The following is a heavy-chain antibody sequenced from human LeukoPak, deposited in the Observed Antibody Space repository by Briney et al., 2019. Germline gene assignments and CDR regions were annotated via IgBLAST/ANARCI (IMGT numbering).Heavy chain of an antibody. CDR1: GFTFSSYA. CDR3: AKDIGFADYGDYFDY. D-gene: IGHD4-17*01. CDR2: ISGSGGST. V-gene: IGHV3-23*01. Sequence: PGGSLRLSCAASGFTFSSYAMSWVRQAPGKGPEWVSAISGSGGSTYYADSVKGRFTISRDNSKNTLYLQMNSLRAEDTAVYYCAKDIGFADYGDYFDYWGQGTLVTVSS. J-gene: IGHJ4*02.